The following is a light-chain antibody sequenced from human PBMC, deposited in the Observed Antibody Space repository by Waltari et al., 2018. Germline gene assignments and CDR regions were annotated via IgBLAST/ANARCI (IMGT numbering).Light chain of an antibody. CDR2: LGS. V-gene: IGKV2-28*01. CDR3: MQPLQTPIT. CDR1: QTLLHSNGYNY. Sequence: DIVMTQSPLSLPVTPGETTSISCRSSQTLLHSNGYNYLDWLLQTPGQSPQLLIYLGSNRASGVPDWFSGSGSGTNFTLKISRVEAEDSGVYYCMQPLQTPITFGQGTRLEIK. J-gene: IGKJ5*01.